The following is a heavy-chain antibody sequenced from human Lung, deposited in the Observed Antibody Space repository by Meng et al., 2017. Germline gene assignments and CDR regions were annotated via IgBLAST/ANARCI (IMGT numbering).Heavy chain of an antibody. D-gene: IGHD6-13*01. CDR3: AAPGPSAEAGFDY. V-gene: IGHV1-18*01. CDR1: GYTLSTYG. J-gene: IGHJ4*02. Sequence: QVHLMQVGAEVKKPGASVKVSCKASGYTLSTYGSMWVRQAPGQGLEYVGLISGFNGYTNYAQKFQGRVSMTTDTSTSTAYMEVRSLRSDDTAVYYCAAPGPSAEAGFDYWGQGTLVTVSS. CDR2: ISGFNGYT.